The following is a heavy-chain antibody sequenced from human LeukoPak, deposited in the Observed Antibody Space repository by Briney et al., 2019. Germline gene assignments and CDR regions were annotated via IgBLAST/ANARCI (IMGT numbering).Heavy chain of an antibody. Sequence: GESLRLSCAASGFTFSTYSMTWVRQAPGKALEWVSSISTSSSNIYYADSVKGRFTVSRDNAKNSLYLLMNSLRAEDTAVYFCARAVTGYFDYWGQGTLVSVSS. CDR2: ISTSSSNI. J-gene: IGHJ4*02. CDR1: GFTFSTYS. V-gene: IGHV3-21*01. D-gene: IGHD6-19*01. CDR3: ARAVTGYFDY.